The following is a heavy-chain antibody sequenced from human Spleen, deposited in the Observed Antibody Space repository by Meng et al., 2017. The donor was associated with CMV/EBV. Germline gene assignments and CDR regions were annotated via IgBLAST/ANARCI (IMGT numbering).Heavy chain of an antibody. CDR3: ARGGSSGWYYYYGVDA. J-gene: IGHJ6*02. CDR1: GYTFNNYG. D-gene: IGHD6-19*01. Sequence: ASVKVSCKASGYTFNNYGITWVRQAPGQGLEWMGWITAYNGDTTYAQKFQGRVIMTTDTSTSTAYMELRSLTSDDTAVYFCARGGSSGWYYYYGVDAWGQGTTVTVSS. CDR2: ITAYNGDT. V-gene: IGHV1-18*01.